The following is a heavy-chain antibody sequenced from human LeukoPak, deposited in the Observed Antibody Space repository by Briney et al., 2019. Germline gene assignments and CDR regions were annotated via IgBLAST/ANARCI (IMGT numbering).Heavy chain of an antibody. CDR2: IYASGGT. Sequence: PSETLSLTCTVSGDSISSYYWSWIRQPPGKGLEWIGYIYASGGTNYIPSLKGRVTISIDTSKNQFSLKLSSVTAADSAVYYCARLTRLSTSPDRYYLDYWGQGTLVTVSS. V-gene: IGHV4-4*09. CDR1: GDSISSYY. D-gene: IGHD6-6*01. J-gene: IGHJ4*02. CDR3: ARLTRLSTSPDRYYLDY.